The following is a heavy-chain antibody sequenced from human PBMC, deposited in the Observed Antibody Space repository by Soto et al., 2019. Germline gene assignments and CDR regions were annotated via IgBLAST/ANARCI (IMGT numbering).Heavy chain of an antibody. Sequence: QVQLQESGPGLVKPSETLSLSCTVSGGSISRGAHYWSWIRQHPGKGLELIGYIYYSGNTYFNPSLKSRATXSXDXXKSQFTLEVNSVTAADTAVYYCARGDGRYPYGMDVWGQGTTVTVSS. J-gene: IGHJ6*02. V-gene: IGHV4-31*03. CDR2: IYYSGNT. D-gene: IGHD1-20*01. CDR3: ARGDGRYPYGMDV. CDR1: GGSISRGAHY.